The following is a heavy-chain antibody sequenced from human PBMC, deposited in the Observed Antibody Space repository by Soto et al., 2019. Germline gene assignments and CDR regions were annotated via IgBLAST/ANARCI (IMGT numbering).Heavy chain of an antibody. CDR1: GGTFSTFG. J-gene: IGHJ4*02. CDR3: AKSAPMDAGDKYYYDF. Sequence: SVKVSCKASGGTFSTFGISWVRQAPGQGLEWMGGIIPFFGTARYSQKFEDRITITADESTNTVYLDLRSLTSEDTAIYYCAKSAPMDAGDKYYYDFWGQGALVPVSS. CDR2: IIPFFGTA. D-gene: IGHD4-17*01. V-gene: IGHV1-69*13.